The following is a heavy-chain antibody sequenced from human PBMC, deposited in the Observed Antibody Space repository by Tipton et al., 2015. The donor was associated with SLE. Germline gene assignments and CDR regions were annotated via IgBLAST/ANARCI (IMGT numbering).Heavy chain of an antibody. CDR3: ARGEDRSRWYYYYMDV. V-gene: IGHV1-69*01. J-gene: IGHJ6*03. CDR1: GGTFSSSS. D-gene: IGHD6-13*01. Sequence: QLVQSGAEVKKPGSSVRVSCKASGGTFSSSSVNWVRQAPGQGLEWMGGIIPIFGSTNYAQKFQGRLTITADESTSTAYMELSSLTSEDTAIYYCARGEDRSRWYYYYMDVWGKGTTVIVSS. CDR2: IIPIFGST.